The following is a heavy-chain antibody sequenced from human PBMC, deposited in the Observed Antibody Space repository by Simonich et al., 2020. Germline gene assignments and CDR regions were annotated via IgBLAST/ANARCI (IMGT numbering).Heavy chain of an antibody. CDR1: GFTFSSYW. CDR2: SNRDGSST. D-gene: IGHD4-4*01. J-gene: IGHJ3*02. Sequence: EVQLVESGGGLVQPGGSLRLSCAASGFTFSSYWMHWVRQAPGKGRGGYARSNRDGSSTSIADSVKGRFTISRDNAKNTLYLQMNSLRAEDTAVYYCARDYSNYDAFDIWGQGTMVTVSS. V-gene: IGHV3-74*01. CDR3: ARDYSNYDAFDI.